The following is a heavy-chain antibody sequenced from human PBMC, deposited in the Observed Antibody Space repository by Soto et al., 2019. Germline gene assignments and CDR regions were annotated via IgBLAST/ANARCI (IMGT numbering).Heavy chain of an antibody. CDR2: IGTAGDT. D-gene: IGHD2-2*02. Sequence: PGGSLRLSCAASGFTFSSYDMHWVRQATGKGLEWVSAIGTAGDTYYPGSVKGRFTISRENAKNSLYLQMNSLRAGDTAVYYCARVWGGYCSSTSCYMHYYGMDVWGQGTTVTVSS. CDR3: ARVWGGYCSSTSCYMHYYGMDV. J-gene: IGHJ6*02. V-gene: IGHV3-13*01. CDR1: GFTFSSYD.